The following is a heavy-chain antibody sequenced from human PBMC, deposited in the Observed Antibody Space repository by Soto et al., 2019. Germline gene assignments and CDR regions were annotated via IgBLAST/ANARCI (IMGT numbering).Heavy chain of an antibody. CDR1: GYSFTSYW. V-gene: IGHV5-51*01. D-gene: IGHD1-26*01. Sequence: GESLKISCKGSGYSFTSYWIGWVRQMPGKGLEWMGIIYPGDSDTYYNPSLKSRVTISVDASKNQFSLKLSSVTAADTGVYFCARVSRASGSYYYDYWGQGTLVTVSS. J-gene: IGHJ4*02. CDR3: ARVSRASGSYYYDY. CDR2: IYPGDSDT.